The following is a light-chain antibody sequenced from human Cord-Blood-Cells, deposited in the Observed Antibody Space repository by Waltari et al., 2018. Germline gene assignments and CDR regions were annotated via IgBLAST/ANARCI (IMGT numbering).Light chain of an antibody. CDR1: SSYVGGYNY. CDR2: DVS. Sequence: QSALTQPASVSGSPVQSITISCPGTSSYVGGYNYVSCYQQHPGKAPKLMIYDVSNRPSGVSNRVSGSKSGNTASLTISGLQAEDEADYYCSSYTSSSTYVFGTGTKVTVL. CDR3: SSYTSSSTYV. V-gene: IGLV2-14*01. J-gene: IGLJ1*01.